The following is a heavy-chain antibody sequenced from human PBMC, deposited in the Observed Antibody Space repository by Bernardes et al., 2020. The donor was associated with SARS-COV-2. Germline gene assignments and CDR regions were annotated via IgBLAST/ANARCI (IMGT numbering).Heavy chain of an antibody. CDR1: GFTFSSHA. CDR2: ILTGGRT. CDR3: AKDLGYDSSGSYYGDYYYGMDV. J-gene: IGHJ6*02. Sequence: GGSLRLSCAASGFTFSSHAMSWVRQAPGKGLEWVSVILTGGRTYYADSVKGRFIISRDNSKNTLYLQMNSPRVDDTAVYYCAKDLGYDSSGSYYGDYYYGMDVWGQGTTVTVSS. D-gene: IGHD3-22*01. V-gene: IGHV3-23*01.